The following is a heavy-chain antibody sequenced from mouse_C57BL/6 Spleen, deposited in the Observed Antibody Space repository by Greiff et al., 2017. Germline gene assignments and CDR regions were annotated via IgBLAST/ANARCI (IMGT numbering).Heavy chain of an antibody. V-gene: IGHV1-63*01. CDR2: IYPGGGYT. CDR1: GYTFTNYW. D-gene: IGHD1-1*01. J-gene: IGHJ2*01. CDR3: ASSTYYGSSPVYFDY. Sequence: QVQLQQSGAELVRPGTSVKMSCKASGYTFTNYWIGWAKQRPGHGLEWIGDIYPGGGYTNYNEKFKGKATLTADKASSTAYMEFSRLTSEDSAIYSGASSTYYGSSPVYFDYWGQGTTLTVSA.